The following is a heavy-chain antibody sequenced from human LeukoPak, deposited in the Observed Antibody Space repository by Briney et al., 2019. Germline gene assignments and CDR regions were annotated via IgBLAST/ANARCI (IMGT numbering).Heavy chain of an antibody. CDR3: ARDYGSGSYYYGMDV. CDR1: GCTFTGYY. CDR2: INPNSGGT. Sequence: ASVKVSRKASGCTFTGYYMHWVRQAPGQGLEWMGWINPNSGGTNYAQKFQGRVTMTRDTSISTAYMELSRLRSDDTAVYYCARDYGSGSYYYGMDVWGQGTTVTVSS. V-gene: IGHV1-2*02. D-gene: IGHD3-10*01. J-gene: IGHJ6*02.